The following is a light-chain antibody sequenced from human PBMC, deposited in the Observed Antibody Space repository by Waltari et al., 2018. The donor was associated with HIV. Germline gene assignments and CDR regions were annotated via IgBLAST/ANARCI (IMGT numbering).Light chain of an antibody. V-gene: IGLV3-1*01. Sequence: SYELPQPPSVSVSPGQTASITCSGAKLGDRYACWHQQKPGQSPVLVIYQDSKRPSGIPERFSGSNSGNTATLTISGTQAMDEADYYCQAWDSSTVVFGGGTKLTVL. CDR2: QDS. J-gene: IGLJ2*01. CDR3: QAWDSSTVV. CDR1: KLGDRY.